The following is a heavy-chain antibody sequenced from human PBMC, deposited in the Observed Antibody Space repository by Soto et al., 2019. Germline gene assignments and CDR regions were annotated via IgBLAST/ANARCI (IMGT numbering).Heavy chain of an antibody. V-gene: IGHV3-33*01. CDR2: IWYDGSSK. CDR3: ARDLLYDFWSGYSLYYYYGMDV. CDR1: GFTFSSYG. J-gene: IGHJ6*02. Sequence: QVQLVESGGGVVQPGRSLRLSCAASGFTFSSYGMHWVRQAPGKGLEWVAVIWYDGSSKYYADSVKGRFTISRDNSKNTLYLQMNSLRAEDTAVYYCARDLLYDFWSGYSLYYYYGMDVWGQGTTVTVSS. D-gene: IGHD3-3*01.